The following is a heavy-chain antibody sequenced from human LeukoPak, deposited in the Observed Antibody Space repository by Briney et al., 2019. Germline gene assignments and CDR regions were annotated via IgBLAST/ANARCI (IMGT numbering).Heavy chain of an antibody. CDR2: ISSDGDST. CDR3: VRSSASSGPNCFDP. V-gene: IGHV3-64D*09. CDR1: GFTFSSYG. D-gene: IGHD3-10*01. J-gene: IGHJ5*02. Sequence: GRSLRLSCAASGFTFSSYGMHWVRQAPGKGLEYVSAISSDGDSTYNADSVKGRFTISRDNSKNTLYLQMSSLRTEDTAVYYCVRSSASSGPNCFDPWGQGTLVTVSS.